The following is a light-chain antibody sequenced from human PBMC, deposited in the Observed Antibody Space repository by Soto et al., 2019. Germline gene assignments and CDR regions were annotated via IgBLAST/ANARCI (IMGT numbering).Light chain of an antibody. Sequence: EIVLTQSPGSLSLALGERATLSCRASQSVDSAFFAWYQQKPGQPPRLLMYGASRRASGIPDRCTGSGSGTHFTLTISRLEPEDFAVYYWQQYASSLTFGQGTKVEI. CDR2: GAS. J-gene: IGKJ1*01. CDR3: QQYASSLT. CDR1: QSVDSAF. V-gene: IGKV3-20*01.